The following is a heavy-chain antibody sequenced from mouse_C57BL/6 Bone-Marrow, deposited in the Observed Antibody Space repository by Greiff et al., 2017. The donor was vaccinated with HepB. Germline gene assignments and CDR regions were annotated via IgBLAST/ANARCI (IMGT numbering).Heavy chain of an antibody. J-gene: IGHJ4*01. Sequence: QVQLQQSGPELVKPGASVKISCKASGYAFSSSWMNWVKQRPGKGLEWIGRIYPGAGDTNYNGKFKGKATLTADKSSSTAYMQLSSLTSEDSAVYFCARWPYSNYAMDYWGQGTSVTVSS. CDR1: GYAFSSSW. CDR2: IYPGAGDT. V-gene: IGHV1-82*01. CDR3: ARWPYSNYAMDY. D-gene: IGHD2-5*01.